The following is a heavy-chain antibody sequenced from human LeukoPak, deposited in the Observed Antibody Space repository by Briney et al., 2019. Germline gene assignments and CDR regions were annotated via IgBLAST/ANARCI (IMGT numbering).Heavy chain of an antibody. J-gene: IGHJ3*02. CDR2: IYYSGTT. V-gene: IGHV4-59*11. CDR1: GGSISSHY. CDR3: ARRGFIVVVPAATRGDAFDI. Sequence: PSETLSLTCTVSGGSISSHYWSWIRQPPGKGLEWIGYIYYSGTTNYNPSLKSRVTISVDTSKNQFSLKLSSVTAADTAVYYCARRGFIVVVPAATRGDAFDIWGQGTMVTVSS. D-gene: IGHD2-2*01.